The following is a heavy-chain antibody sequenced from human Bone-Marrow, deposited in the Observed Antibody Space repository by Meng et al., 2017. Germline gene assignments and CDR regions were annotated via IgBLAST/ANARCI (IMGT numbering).Heavy chain of an antibody. J-gene: IGHJ5*02. V-gene: IGHV4-31*01. D-gene: IGHD2-15*01. CDR1: GGSINSAGYY. CDR3: ARGRASCSSGGCSLGWFDP. Sequence: GQRQESGPGLVKPAQSLSLTCSVSGGSINSAGYYWSWIRQHPGKGLEWIGYIYYTENTYYNPSLKSPMTISLDKSKNQFSLKLNSVTVADTAVYYCARGRASCSSGGCSLGWFDPWGQGTLVTVSS. CDR2: IYYTENT.